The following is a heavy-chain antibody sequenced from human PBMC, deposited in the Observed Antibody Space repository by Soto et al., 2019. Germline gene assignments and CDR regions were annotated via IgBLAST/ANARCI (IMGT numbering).Heavy chain of an antibody. D-gene: IGHD5-18*01. CDR1: GFTFSSYG. J-gene: IGHJ4*02. V-gene: IGHV3-30*18. CDR2: ISYDGSNK. CDR3: AKAGYKGKTRIDY. Sequence: GGSLRLSCAASGFTFSSYGMHWVRQAPGKGLEWVAVISYDGSNKYYADSVKGRFTISRDNSKNTLYLQMNSLRAEDTAVYYCAKAGYKGKTRIDYWGQGTLVTVYS.